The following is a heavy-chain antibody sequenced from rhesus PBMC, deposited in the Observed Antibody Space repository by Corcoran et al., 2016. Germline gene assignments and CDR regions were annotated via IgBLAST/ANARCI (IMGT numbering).Heavy chain of an antibody. CDR3: ARKDSSGWYYFDY. J-gene: IGHJ4*01. V-gene: IGHV4-147*01. CDR2: IYGSSGST. Sequence: QVQLQESGPGLVKPSETLSLTCAVSGYSISSNYWSWIRQPPRKGLEWIGYIYGSSGSTYSNPSLMSRVTISTDTSKNQFSLKLSSVTAAAAAVYYCARKDSSGWYYFDYWGQGVLVTVSS. D-gene: IGHD6-31*01. CDR1: GYSISSNY.